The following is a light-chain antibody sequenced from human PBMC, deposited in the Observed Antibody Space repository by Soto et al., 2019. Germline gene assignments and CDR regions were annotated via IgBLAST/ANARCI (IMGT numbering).Light chain of an antibody. CDR2: KAS. CDR3: QPYNSYFVGNT. CDR1: QSISIW. Sequence: DIQMTQSPSTLSASVGDRVTITCRASQSISIWLAWYQQKPGKAPNLLIYKASSLESGVPSRFSGSGSGTEFTHTISSLQPDDFATYYCQPYNSYFVGNTFGQGTKLEIK. V-gene: IGKV1-5*03. J-gene: IGKJ2*01.